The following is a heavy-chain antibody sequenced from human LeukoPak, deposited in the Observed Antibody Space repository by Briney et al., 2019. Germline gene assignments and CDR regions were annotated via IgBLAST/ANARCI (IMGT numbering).Heavy chain of an antibody. J-gene: IGHJ4*02. D-gene: IGHD3/OR15-3a*01. Sequence: NPGGSLRPSCAASGFTFDDYAMHWVRQAPGKGLEWVSLISWDGGSTYYADSVKGRFTISRDNSKNSLYLQMNSLRTEDTAFYYCAKLFGRFDYWGQGTLVTVSS. CDR1: GFTFDDYA. V-gene: IGHV3-43D*03. CDR3: AKLFGRFDY. CDR2: ISWDGGST.